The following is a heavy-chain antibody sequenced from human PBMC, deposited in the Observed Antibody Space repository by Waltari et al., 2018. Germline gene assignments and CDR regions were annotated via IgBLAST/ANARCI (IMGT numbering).Heavy chain of an antibody. CDR3: VVVVAATGDY. V-gene: IGHV3-9*01. J-gene: IGHJ4*02. Sequence: EVQLVESGGGLVQPGRSLRLSCAASGFTFDDYAMHWVRQAPGKGLVWVSGISWNSGSIGYADSVKGRFTISRDNAKNSLYLQMNSLRAEDTALYYCVVVVAATGDYWGQGTLVTVSS. CDR1: GFTFDDYA. CDR2: ISWNSGSI. D-gene: IGHD2-15*01.